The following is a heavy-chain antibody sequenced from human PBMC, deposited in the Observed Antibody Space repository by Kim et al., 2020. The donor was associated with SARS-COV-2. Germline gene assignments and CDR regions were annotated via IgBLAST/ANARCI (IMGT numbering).Heavy chain of an antibody. Sequence: SETLSLTCTVSGGSISSYYWSWIRQPPGKGLEWIGYIYYSGSTNYNPSLKSRVTISVDTSKNQFSLKLSSVTAADTAVYYCARGARWLQRGYYYYGMDVWGQGTTVTVSS. CDR2: IYYSGST. V-gene: IGHV4-59*01. D-gene: IGHD5-12*01. CDR3: ARGARWLQRGYYYYGMDV. J-gene: IGHJ6*02. CDR1: GGSISSYY.